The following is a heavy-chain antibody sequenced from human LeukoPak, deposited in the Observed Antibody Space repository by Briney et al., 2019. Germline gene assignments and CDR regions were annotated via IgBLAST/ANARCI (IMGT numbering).Heavy chain of an antibody. Sequence: GGSLRLSCAASGFTFSSYGMHWVRQAPGKGLEWMAFIRYDGSNKYYADSVKGRFTISRDNSKNTLYLQMNSLRAEDTAVYYCAKDSTPITMVRGDLDYWGQGTLVTVSS. V-gene: IGHV3-30*02. CDR2: IRYDGSNK. CDR3: AKDSTPITMVRGDLDY. J-gene: IGHJ4*02. CDR1: GFTFSSYG. D-gene: IGHD3-10*01.